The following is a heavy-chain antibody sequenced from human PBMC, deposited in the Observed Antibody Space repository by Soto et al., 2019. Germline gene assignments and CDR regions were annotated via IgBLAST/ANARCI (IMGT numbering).Heavy chain of an antibody. J-gene: IGHJ4*02. Sequence: EVQLVESGGGLVQPGGSLRLSCEVSGFTFSSYWMHWVRQAPGKGLVWVSHINNDGSDTTYADSVKGRFTISRDNAKNTLYLQMNSLRAEDTAVYYCARDKRFGELYWGQGTLVTVSS. CDR1: GFTFSSYW. CDR2: INNDGSDT. V-gene: IGHV3-74*01. CDR3: ARDKRFGELY. D-gene: IGHD3-10*01.